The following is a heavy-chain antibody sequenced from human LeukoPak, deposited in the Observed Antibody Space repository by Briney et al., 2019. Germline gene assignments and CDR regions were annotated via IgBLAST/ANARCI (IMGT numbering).Heavy chain of an antibody. Sequence: PGGSLRLSCVASGFTFSDHYMDWVRQAPGKGLEWVGRIRNKANSYTTEYAASVKGRFTISRDDSKNSLYLQMNSLKTEDTAVYYCARVGATTEGFDYWGQGTLVTVSS. CDR3: ARVGATTEGFDY. CDR2: IRNKANSYTT. CDR1: GFTFSDHY. D-gene: IGHD1-26*01. J-gene: IGHJ4*02. V-gene: IGHV3-72*01.